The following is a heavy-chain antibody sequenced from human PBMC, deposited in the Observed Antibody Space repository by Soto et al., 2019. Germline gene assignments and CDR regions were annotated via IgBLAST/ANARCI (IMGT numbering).Heavy chain of an antibody. CDR3: ARGLTEWSNDS. V-gene: IGHV4-31*03. CDR1: GDSINTGAYY. CDR2: IYTDGGT. Sequence: SETLSLTCTVSGDSINTGAYYWTWIRQHPGKGLEWIGCIYTDGGTDYSPSLKNRITISMDTSKNQFSLRLTSVTAADTATYFCARGLTEWSNDSWGHGTLVTVSS. D-gene: IGHD3-3*01. J-gene: IGHJ5*01.